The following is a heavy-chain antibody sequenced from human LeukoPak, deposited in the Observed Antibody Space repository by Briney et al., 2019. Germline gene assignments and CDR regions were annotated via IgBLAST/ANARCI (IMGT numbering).Heavy chain of an antibody. CDR2: IRYDGSNK. CDR3: AKDRYSDY. J-gene: IGHJ4*02. CDR1: GFTFSTYG. V-gene: IGHV3-30*02. Sequence: PGGSLRLSCAASGFTFSTYGMHWVRQAPGKGLEWVAFIRYDGSNKYYADSVKGRFTISRDNFKNTLYLQMNSLRDEDTAVYYCAKDRYSDYWGQGTLVTVSS.